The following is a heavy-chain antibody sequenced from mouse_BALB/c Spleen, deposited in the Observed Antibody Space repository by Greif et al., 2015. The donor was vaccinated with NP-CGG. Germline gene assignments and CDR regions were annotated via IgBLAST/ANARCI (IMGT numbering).Heavy chain of an antibody. CDR1: GYTFSSYW. V-gene: IGHV1-9*01. CDR2: ILPGSGST. Sequence: QVQLQQSGAELMKPGASVKISCKATGYTFSSYWIEWVKQRPGHGLVWIGEILPGSGSTNYNEKFKGKATFTADTSSNTAYMQLSSLTSEDSAVYFCARRRYQISSFAYWGQGTLATVSA. CDR3: ARRRYQISSFAY. J-gene: IGHJ3*01. D-gene: IGHD2-14*01.